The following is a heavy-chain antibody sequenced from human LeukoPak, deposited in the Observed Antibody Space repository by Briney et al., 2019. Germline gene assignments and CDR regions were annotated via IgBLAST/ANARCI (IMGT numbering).Heavy chain of an antibody. CDR1: GGTFSSYA. D-gene: IGHD1-14*01. CDR3: ARDVAVTGRWYFDI. Sequence: GSSVKVSCKASGGTFSSYAISWVRQAPGQGLEWMGRIIHIFGTANYAQKFQGRVTITTDESTSTAYMELSSLRSEDTAVYDCARDVAVTGRWYFDIWGGGTLVTVSS. V-gene: IGHV1-69*05. CDR2: IIHIFGTA. J-gene: IGHJ2*01.